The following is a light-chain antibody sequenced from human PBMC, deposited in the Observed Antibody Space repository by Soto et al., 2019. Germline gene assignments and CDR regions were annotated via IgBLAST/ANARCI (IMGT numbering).Light chain of an antibody. CDR1: SSNIGNNY. J-gene: IGLJ3*02. CDR2: DNN. Sequence: QSVLTQPPSVSAAPGQRITISCSGSSSNIGNNYVSWYQQFPGTAPRLLIYDNNKRPPGIPDRFSGSKSDTSATLGITGLQTGDEADYYCGTWDSSLSAGRAVFGGGTQLTVL. CDR3: GTWDSSLSAGRAV. V-gene: IGLV1-51*01.